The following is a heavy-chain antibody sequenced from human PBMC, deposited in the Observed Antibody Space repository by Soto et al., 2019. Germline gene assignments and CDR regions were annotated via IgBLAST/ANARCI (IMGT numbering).Heavy chain of an antibody. Sequence: PSETLSLTCAVYGGSFSSYYWSWIRQPPGKGLEWIGEINHSGSTNYNPSLKSRVTISVDTPKNQFSLNLSAGTAADTAVYYCASNVAADDALDVWGQGTMVTVSS. V-gene: IGHV4-34*01. CDR3: ASNVAADDALDV. J-gene: IGHJ3*01. D-gene: IGHD2-15*01. CDR2: INHSGST. CDR1: GGSFSSYY.